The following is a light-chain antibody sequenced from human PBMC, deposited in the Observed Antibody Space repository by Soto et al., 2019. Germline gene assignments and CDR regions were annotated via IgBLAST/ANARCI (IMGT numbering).Light chain of an antibody. J-gene: IGKJ4*01. Sequence: EIVLTQSPGTLSLSPGERATLSCRASQSVSSSYLAWYQQKPGQAPRLLIYGASSRATGIPDRFSGSGSGTDFALTISRLEPEDFPVYYCQQCGSSPLTFGGGTKVEIK. V-gene: IGKV3-20*01. CDR1: QSVSSSY. CDR3: QQCGSSPLT. CDR2: GAS.